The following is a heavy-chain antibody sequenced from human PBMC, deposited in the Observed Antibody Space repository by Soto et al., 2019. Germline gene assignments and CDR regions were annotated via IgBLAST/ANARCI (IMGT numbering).Heavy chain of an antibody. CDR1: GFTFSTYS. V-gene: IGHV3-48*04. Sequence: GGSLRLSCAASGFTFSTYSMNWVRQAPGKGLEWVSYISSSSSTIFYTDSVKGRFTVSRDNAKNTLYLQMNSLRAEDTAVYYCAREACSGGSCFYFGTDYWGQGTLVTVSS. D-gene: IGHD2-15*01. CDR3: AREACSGGSCFYFGTDY. J-gene: IGHJ4*02. CDR2: ISSSSSTI.